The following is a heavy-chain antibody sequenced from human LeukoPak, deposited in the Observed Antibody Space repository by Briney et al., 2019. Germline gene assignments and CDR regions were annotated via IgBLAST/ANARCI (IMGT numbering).Heavy chain of an antibody. CDR2: IRYDGSNK. Sequence: GGSLRLSCAASGFTFSSYGMHWVRPAPGKGLEWVAFIRYDGSNKYYADSVKGRFTISRDNSKNTLYLQMNSLRAEDTAVYYCAKPLGYSSSWDRGYYYYMDVWGKGTTVTVSS. V-gene: IGHV3-30*02. J-gene: IGHJ6*03. CDR1: GFTFSSYG. CDR3: AKPLGYSSSWDRGYYYYMDV. D-gene: IGHD6-13*01.